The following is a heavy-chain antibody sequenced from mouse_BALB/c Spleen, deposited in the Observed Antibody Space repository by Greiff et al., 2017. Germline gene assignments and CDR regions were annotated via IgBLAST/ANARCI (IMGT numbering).Heavy chain of an antibody. CDR2: VYPGNSDT. CDR3: TRRDVGDYYGSSPYYFDY. Sequence: VQLQQSGTVLARPGASVKMSCKASGYSFTSYWMHWVKQRPGQGLEWIGAVYPGNSDTSYNQKFKGKAKLTAVTSASTAYMELSSLTNEDSAVYYCTRRDVGDYYGSSPYYFDYWGQGTTLTVSS. V-gene: IGHV1-5*01. D-gene: IGHD1-1*01. CDR1: GYSFTSYW. J-gene: IGHJ2*01.